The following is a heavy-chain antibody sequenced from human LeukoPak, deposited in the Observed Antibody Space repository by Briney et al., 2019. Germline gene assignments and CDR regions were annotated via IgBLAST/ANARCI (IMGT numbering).Heavy chain of an antibody. CDR3: ARQTHPAYYYDSSGYSY. CDR2: IYPGDSDT. Sequence: GESLKISCKGSGYSFTSYWIGWVRQMPGKGLDWIGIIYPGDSDTRYSTSFQGQVTISADKSICTAYLQWSSLKASDTAMYYCARQTHPAYYYDSSGYSYWGQGTLVTVSS. D-gene: IGHD3-22*01. CDR1: GYSFTSYW. V-gene: IGHV5-51*01. J-gene: IGHJ4*02.